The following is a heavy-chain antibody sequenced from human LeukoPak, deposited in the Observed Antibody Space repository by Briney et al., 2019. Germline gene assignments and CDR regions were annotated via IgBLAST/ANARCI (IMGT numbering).Heavy chain of an antibody. Sequence: GASVKVSCKASGGTFSSYAISWVRQAPGQGLEWMGWISAYNGNTNYAQKLQGRVTMTTDTSTSTAYMELRSLRSDDTAVYYCARPDRDSSGYYYYYWGQGTLVTVSS. CDR2: ISAYNGNT. D-gene: IGHD3-22*01. CDR3: ARPDRDSSGYYYYY. V-gene: IGHV1-18*01. J-gene: IGHJ4*02. CDR1: GGTFSSYA.